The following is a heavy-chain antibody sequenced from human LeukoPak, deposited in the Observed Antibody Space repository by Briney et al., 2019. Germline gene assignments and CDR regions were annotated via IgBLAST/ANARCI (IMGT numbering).Heavy chain of an antibody. D-gene: IGHD3-3*01. CDR3: VRWSEYDDF. J-gene: IGHJ4*02. Sequence: RLSGACSRFTFILYYLSWIRQGAGKGLEWVSCIRNNSSTIYYAASVKGRFTISRDNAKNALQLQMNRLRAEDTAVYYCVRWSEYDDFWGQGPLVTVPS. CDR2: IRNNSSTI. CDR1: RFTFILYY. V-gene: IGHV3-11*04.